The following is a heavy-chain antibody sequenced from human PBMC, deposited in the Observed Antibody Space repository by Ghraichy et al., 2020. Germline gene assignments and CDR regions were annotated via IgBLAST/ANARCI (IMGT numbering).Heavy chain of an antibody. V-gene: IGHV3-9*01. CDR2: ISWNSGSI. CDR1: GFTFDDYA. Sequence: GGSLRLSCAASGFTFDDYAMHWVRQAPGKGLEWVSGISWNSGSIGYADSVKGRFTISRDNAKNSLYLQMNSLRAEDTALYYCAKDRYQLLRGWFDPWGQGTLVTVSS. CDR3: AKDRYQLLRGWFDP. J-gene: IGHJ5*02. D-gene: IGHD2-2*01.